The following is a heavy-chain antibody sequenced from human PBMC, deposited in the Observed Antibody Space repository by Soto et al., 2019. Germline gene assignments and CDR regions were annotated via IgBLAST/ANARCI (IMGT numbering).Heavy chain of an antibody. Sequence: SETLSLTCTVSGGSISSSNDYWGWIRQPPGKGLEWIGSIYYSGSTSYNSSLKSRVTISVDTSKNQFSLRLSSVTAADTAVYYCASPTLGAFDIWGQGTMVTVSS. CDR3: ASPTLGAFDI. CDR2: IYYSGST. V-gene: IGHV4-39*01. D-gene: IGHD3-16*01. J-gene: IGHJ3*02. CDR1: GGSISSSNDY.